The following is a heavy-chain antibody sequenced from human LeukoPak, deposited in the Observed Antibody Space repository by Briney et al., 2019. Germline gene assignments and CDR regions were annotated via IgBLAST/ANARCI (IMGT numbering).Heavy chain of an antibody. V-gene: IGHV3-30*04. CDR3: ARDLGGIAAAGLGEDFDY. Sequence: GGSLRLSCAASGFTFSSYAMHWVRQAPGKGLEGVAVISYDGSNKYYADSVKGRFTISRDNSKNTLYLQMNSLRAEDTAVYYCARDLGGIAAAGLGEDFDYWGQGTLVTVSS. CDR2: ISYDGSNK. D-gene: IGHD6-13*01. CDR1: GFTFSSYA. J-gene: IGHJ4*02.